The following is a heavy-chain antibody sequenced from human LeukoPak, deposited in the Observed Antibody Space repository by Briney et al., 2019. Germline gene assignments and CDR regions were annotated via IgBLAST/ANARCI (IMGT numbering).Heavy chain of an antibody. CDR3: ARGGKATVVTM. V-gene: IGHV4-4*07. D-gene: IGHD4-23*01. J-gene: IGHJ4*02. CDR2: IYSSGST. Sequence: KTSETLSLTCTVSGGSINSYYWSWIRQPAGKGLEWIGRIYSSGSTNYNPSLKSRVSMSVDTSKNQFSLKLTSMTAADTAVYYCARGGKATVVTMWGQGILVTVSS. CDR1: GGSINSYY.